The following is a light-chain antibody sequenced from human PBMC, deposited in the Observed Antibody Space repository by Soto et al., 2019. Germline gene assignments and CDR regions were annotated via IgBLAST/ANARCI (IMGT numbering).Light chain of an antibody. Sequence: QSVLTQPPSVSGAPGQRITISCTGSSSNIGAGYDVHWYQHLPGTAPKLLIFGNKNRPSGGPDRFSGSKSGTSVSLAITGLQAEDEADYFCQSYDSGFGRLVFGGGTKVTVL. J-gene: IGLJ3*02. V-gene: IGLV1-40*01. CDR1: SSNIGAGYD. CDR2: GNK. CDR3: QSYDSGFGRLV.